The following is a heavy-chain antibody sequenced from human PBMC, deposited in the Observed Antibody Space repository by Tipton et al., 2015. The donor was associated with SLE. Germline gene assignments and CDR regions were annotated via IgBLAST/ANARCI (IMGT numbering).Heavy chain of an antibody. CDR1: GGSIISSSHY. D-gene: IGHD5-18*01. CDR3: AREATAIEVRYYYHYYMDV. V-gene: IGHV4-39*02. Sequence: TLSLTCTVSGGSIISSSHYWGWIRQPPGKGLEYIGSIYYSGSPYYNPSLKSRVTISLDTSKNHFSLKLSSVTAADTAVYYCAREATAIEVRYYYHYYMDVWGKGTTVTISS. CDR2: IYYSGSP. J-gene: IGHJ6*03.